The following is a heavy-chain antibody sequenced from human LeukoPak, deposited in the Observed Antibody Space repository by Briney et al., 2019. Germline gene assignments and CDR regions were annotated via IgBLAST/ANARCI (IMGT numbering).Heavy chain of an antibody. V-gene: IGHV1-8*03. Sequence: ASVKVSCKASGYTFTNYDIDWVRQAAGQGLEWMGWMNPNSGNTGYAQKFQGRVTITRDTSITTAYMELSSLISEDTAVYYCARRAHSGSYYVAFDDWGQGTPVTVSS. D-gene: IGHD1-26*01. CDR1: GYTFTNYD. CDR2: MNPNSGNT. J-gene: IGHJ5*02. CDR3: ARRAHSGSYYVAFDD.